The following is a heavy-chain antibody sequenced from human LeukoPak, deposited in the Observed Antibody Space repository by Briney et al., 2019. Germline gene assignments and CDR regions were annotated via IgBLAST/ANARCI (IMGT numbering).Heavy chain of an antibody. J-gene: IGHJ4*02. V-gene: IGHV4-59*12. Sequence: SETLSLTCTVSGDFITAYYWSWIRQPPGKGLEWIGYVYYTGSTEYNPSLKSRVTISVDTSKNQFSLKLSSVTAADTAVYYCARRSPIAAAPYFDYWGQGTLVTVSS. CDR2: VYYTGST. CDR3: ARRSPIAAAPYFDY. CDR1: GDFITAYY. D-gene: IGHD6-13*01.